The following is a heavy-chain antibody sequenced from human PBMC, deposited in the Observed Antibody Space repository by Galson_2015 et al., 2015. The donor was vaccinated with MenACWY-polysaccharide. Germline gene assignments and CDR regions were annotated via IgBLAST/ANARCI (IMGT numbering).Heavy chain of an antibody. J-gene: IGHJ4*02. CDR3: ARDEYYYDKGKVFGFDY. V-gene: IGHV6-1*01. D-gene: IGHD3-22*01. Sequence: LGRTYYRSKWYNDYAVSVKSRITINPDTSKNQFSLQLNSVTPEDTAVYYCARDEYYYDKGKVFGFDYWGQGTLVTVSS. CDR2: TYYRSKWYN.